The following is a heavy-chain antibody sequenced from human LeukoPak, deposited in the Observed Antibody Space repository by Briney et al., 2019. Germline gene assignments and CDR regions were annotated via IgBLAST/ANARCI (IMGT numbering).Heavy chain of an antibody. CDR2: ISSSSSYI. J-gene: IGHJ3*02. V-gene: IGHV3-21*01. CDR3: ATTGPEEWLLSEGRAFDI. CDR1: GFTFSSYS. D-gene: IGHD3-3*01. Sequence: GGSLRLSCAASGFTFSSYSMNWVRQAPGKGLEWVSSISSSSSYIYYADSVKGRFTISRDNAKNSLYLQMNSLRAEVTAVYYCATTGPEEWLLSEGRAFDIWGQGTMVTVSS.